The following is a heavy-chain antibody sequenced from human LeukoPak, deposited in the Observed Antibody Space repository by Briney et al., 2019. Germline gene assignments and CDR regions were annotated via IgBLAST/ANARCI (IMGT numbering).Heavy chain of an antibody. Sequence: GASVKVSCKASGGTFSSYATSWVRQAPGQGLEWMGGIIPIFGTANYAQKFQGRVTITADESTSTAYMELSSLRSEDTAVYYCARDSPYSSTSYYYYGMDVWGQGTTVTVSS. CDR2: IIPIFGTA. CDR3: ARDSPYSSTSYYYYGMDV. V-gene: IGHV1-69*13. D-gene: IGHD6-13*01. J-gene: IGHJ6*02. CDR1: GGTFSSYA.